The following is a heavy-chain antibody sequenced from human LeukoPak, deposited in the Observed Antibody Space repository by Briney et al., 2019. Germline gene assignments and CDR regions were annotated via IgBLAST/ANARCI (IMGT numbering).Heavy chain of an antibody. D-gene: IGHD3-16*02. CDR2: VFWNGVDK. J-gene: IGHJ6*02. V-gene: IGHV3-9*01. CDR3: SKDISAGGLDV. CDR1: GFTFSRYW. Sequence: GGSLRLSCAASGFTFSRYWMHWVRQAPGKGLEWVAGVFWNGVDKGYADSVKGRFTIFRDNAKNSMYLQMNSLRIEDTALYYCSKDISAGGLDVWGPGTPVTVSS.